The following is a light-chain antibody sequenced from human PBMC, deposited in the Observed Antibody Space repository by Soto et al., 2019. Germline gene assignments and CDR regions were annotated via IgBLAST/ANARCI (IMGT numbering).Light chain of an antibody. J-gene: IGKJ1*01. CDR1: QSVSGSY. Sequence: EIVLTQSPGTLSLSPGERATLSCRVSQSVSGSYLAWYQQKPGQAPRLLIYATSRRATGIPDRFSGSASETDLTLTISRLEPEDFAVYYCQHYGSSPWTFGQGTTVAIK. V-gene: IGKV3-20*01. CDR3: QHYGSSPWT. CDR2: ATS.